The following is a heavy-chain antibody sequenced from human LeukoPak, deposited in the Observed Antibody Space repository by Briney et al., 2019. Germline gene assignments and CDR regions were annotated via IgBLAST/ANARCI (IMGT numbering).Heavy chain of an antibody. CDR2: INPNSGGT. V-gene: IGHV1-2*02. CDR3: ARDLRKVGATPLNY. J-gene: IGHJ4*02. Sequence: ASVKVSRKASGYTFTGYYMHWVRQAPGQGLEWMGWINPNSGGTNYAQKFQGRVTMTRDTSISTAYMELSRLRSDDTAVYYCARDLRKVGATPLNYWGQGTLVTVSS. CDR1: GYTFTGYY. D-gene: IGHD1-26*01.